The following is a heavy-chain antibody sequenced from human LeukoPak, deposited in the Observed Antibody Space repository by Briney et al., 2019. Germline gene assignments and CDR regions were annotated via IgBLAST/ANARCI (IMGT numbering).Heavy chain of an antibody. D-gene: IGHD2-2*01. CDR2: INPNSGGT. V-gene: IGHV1-2*02. CDR3: AREGGGYCSSTSCEFDP. CDR1: GYTFTGYY. Sequence: ASVKVSCKASGYTFTGYYMHWVRQAPGQGLEWMGWINPNSGGTNYAQKFQGRVTMTRDTSTSTAYMELSRLRSDDTAVYYCAREGGGYCSSTSCEFDPWGQGTLVTVSS. J-gene: IGHJ5*02.